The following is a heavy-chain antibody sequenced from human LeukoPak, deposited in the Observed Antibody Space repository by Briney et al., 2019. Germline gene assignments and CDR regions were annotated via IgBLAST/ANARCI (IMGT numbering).Heavy chain of an antibody. CDR3: VKSASSFGANWFDP. CDR1: GFTFSNYA. V-gene: IGHV3-64D*09. D-gene: IGHD3-3*01. J-gene: IGHJ5*02. Sequence: GGSLRLSCSASGFTFSNYAMHWVRQAPGKGLEYVSAISSNGDSTYYADSVKGRFIISRDNSKNSLSLQMSSLRPEGTAVYYCVKSASSFGANWFDPWGQGTLVTVSS. CDR2: ISSNGDST.